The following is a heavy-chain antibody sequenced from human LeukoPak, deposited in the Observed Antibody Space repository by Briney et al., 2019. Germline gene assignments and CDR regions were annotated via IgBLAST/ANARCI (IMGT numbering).Heavy chain of an antibody. D-gene: IGHD3-22*01. V-gene: IGHV3-7*01. CDR3: ARAPPPRGYYDSSGRYFDY. CDR1: GFTFSSYW. Sequence: PGGSLRLSCAASGFTFSSYWMSWVRQAPGKGLEWVANIKQGGSEKYYVDSVKGRFTISRDNAKNSLYLQMNSLRAEDTAVYYCARAPPPRGYYDSSGRYFDYWGQGTLVTVSS. J-gene: IGHJ4*02. CDR2: IKQGGSEK.